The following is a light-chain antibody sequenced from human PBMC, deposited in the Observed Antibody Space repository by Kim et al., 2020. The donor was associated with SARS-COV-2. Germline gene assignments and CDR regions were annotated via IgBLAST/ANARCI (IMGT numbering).Light chain of an antibody. CDR1: YSDIGSLAY. CDR3: SSYTLTSTWV. J-gene: IGLJ3*02. Sequence: GQSLTISCTGTYSDIGSLAYVSWYQQYPGKAPRLIIHDVTERPSGISNRFSGSRSGNTASLTISGLQAEDEADYHCSSYTLTSTWVFGGGTKLTVL. V-gene: IGLV2-14*03. CDR2: DVT.